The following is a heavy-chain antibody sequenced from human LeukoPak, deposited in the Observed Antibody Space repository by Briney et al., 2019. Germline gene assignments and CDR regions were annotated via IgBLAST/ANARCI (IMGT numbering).Heavy chain of an antibody. V-gene: IGHV4-34*01. Sequence: SETLSLTCGVSGGSFDGFYWSWVRQPPGKGLEWIGEINHIGNTNYNPSLKSRVTISVDTSKNQFSLKLSSVTAADTAVYYCARGSSTIFGVVIPFDPWGQGTLVTVSS. CDR3: ARGSSTIFGVVIPFDP. CDR2: INHIGNT. J-gene: IGHJ5*02. CDR1: GGSFDGFY. D-gene: IGHD3-3*01.